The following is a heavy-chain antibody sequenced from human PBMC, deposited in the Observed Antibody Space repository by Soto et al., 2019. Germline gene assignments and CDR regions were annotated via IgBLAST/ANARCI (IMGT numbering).Heavy chain of an antibody. CDR1: GFTFSGDW. V-gene: IGHV3-74*01. Sequence: GGSLRLSCAASGFTFSGDWMHWVRQAPGKGLVWVARINMDGSSTNYADSVKGRFTISRDNAKNTLYLQMNSLRVDDTAVYYCARGPRGLYHHDYWGQGALVTAPQ. D-gene: IGHD2-2*01. J-gene: IGHJ4*02. CDR3: ARGPRGLYHHDY. CDR2: INMDGSST.